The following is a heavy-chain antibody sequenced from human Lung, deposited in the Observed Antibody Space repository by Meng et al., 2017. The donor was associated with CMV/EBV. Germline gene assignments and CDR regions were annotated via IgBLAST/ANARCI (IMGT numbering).Heavy chain of an antibody. J-gene: IGHJ6*02. D-gene: IGHD3-22*01. CDR2: ISSSSFI. CDR1: GFTFSVYS. Sequence: GGSLRLXCAASGFTFSVYSMIWVRQAPGKGLEWVSTISSSSFISYVDSVKGRFTISRDNAENSLYLHMNGLRAEDTAVYFCARESSGSFVLDVWGQGTTVTVSS. CDR3: ARESSGSFVLDV. V-gene: IGHV3-21*01.